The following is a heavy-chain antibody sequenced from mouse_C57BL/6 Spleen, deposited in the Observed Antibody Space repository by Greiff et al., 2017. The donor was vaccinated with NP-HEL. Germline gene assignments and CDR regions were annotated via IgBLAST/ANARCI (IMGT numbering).Heavy chain of an antibody. D-gene: IGHD1-1*01. CDR1: GYSITSGYY. V-gene: IGHV3-6*01. CDR3: AKGYGSSYGAY. Sequence: ESGPGLVKPSQSLSLTCSVTGYSITSGYYWNWIRQFPGNKLEWMGYISYDGSNNYNPSLKNRISITRDTSKNQFFLKLNSVTTEDTATYYCAKGYGSSYGAYWGQGTLVTVSA. CDR2: ISYDGSN. J-gene: IGHJ3*01.